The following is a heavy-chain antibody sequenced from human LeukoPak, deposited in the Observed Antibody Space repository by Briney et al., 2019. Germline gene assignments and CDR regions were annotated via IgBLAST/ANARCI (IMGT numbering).Heavy chain of an antibody. J-gene: IGHJ5*02. CDR2: IRLDGGDK. V-gene: IGHV3-30*02. D-gene: IGHD4-17*01. CDR3: ARRTDYGADTDDH. Sequence: PGGSLRLSCAASGFTFSFYGIHWVRQAPGKGLEWVAFIRLDGGDKYYADSVKGRFNVSRDNSKNTLYMHMNSLRVEDTAVYYCARRTDYGADTDDHWGQGTLVTVSS. CDR1: GFTFSFYG.